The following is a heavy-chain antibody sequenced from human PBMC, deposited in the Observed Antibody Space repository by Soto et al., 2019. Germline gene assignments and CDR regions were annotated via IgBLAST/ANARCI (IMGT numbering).Heavy chain of an antibody. CDR3: ARGGYSSSWYRLDY. Sequence: PSETLSLTCTVSGGSISSYYCSWFRHPPGKGLEWIGYIYYSGNTNYNPSLKSRVTISVDTSKNQFSLKLSSVTAADTAVYYCARGGYSSSWYRLDYWGQGTLVTVSS. CDR2: IYYSGNT. V-gene: IGHV4-59*01. J-gene: IGHJ4*02. CDR1: GGSISSYY. D-gene: IGHD6-13*01.